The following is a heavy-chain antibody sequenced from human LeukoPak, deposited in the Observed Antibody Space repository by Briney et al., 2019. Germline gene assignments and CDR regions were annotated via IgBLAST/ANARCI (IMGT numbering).Heavy chain of an antibody. V-gene: IGHV1-69*13. Sequence: SVKVSCKASGGTFISYAISWVRQAPGQGLEWMGGIIPIFGSANYAQKFQGRVTITADESTSTAYMELSNLRSEDTAVYYCARESTNYYDTTGYYYGPVYWGQGTLVTVSS. D-gene: IGHD3-22*01. CDR3: ARESTNYYDTTGYYYGPVY. J-gene: IGHJ4*02. CDR2: IIPIFGSA. CDR1: GGTFISYA.